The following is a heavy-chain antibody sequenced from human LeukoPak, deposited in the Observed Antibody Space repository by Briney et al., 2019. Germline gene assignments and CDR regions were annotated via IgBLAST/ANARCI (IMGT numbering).Heavy chain of an antibody. CDR3: ARALWSGYYGWFDP. D-gene: IGHD3-3*01. V-gene: IGHV4-61*02. CDR2: IYTSGST. CDR1: GGSISSGSYY. Sequence: SETLSLTCTVSGGSISSGSYYWSWIRQPAGKGLEWIGRIYTSGSTNYNPSLKSRVTISVDTSKNQFSLKLSSVTAADTAVYYCARALWSGYYGWFDPWGQGTLVTVSS. J-gene: IGHJ5*02.